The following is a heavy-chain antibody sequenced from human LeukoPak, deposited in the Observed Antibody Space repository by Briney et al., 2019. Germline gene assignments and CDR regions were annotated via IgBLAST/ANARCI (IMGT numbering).Heavy chain of an antibody. J-gene: IGHJ3*02. V-gene: IGHV1-2*04. Sequence: ASVKVSCKASGYTFTGYYMHWVRQAPGQGLEWMGWIKPNSGGTNYAQKFQGWVTMTRDTSISTAYMELSRLRSDDTAEYYCARALVEGTFDIWGQGTMVTVSS. CDR2: IKPNSGGT. CDR1: GYTFTGYY. D-gene: IGHD2-2*01. CDR3: ARALVEGTFDI.